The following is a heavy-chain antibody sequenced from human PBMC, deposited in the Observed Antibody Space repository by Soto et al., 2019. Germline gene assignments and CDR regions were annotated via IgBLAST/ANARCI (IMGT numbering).Heavy chain of an antibody. J-gene: IGHJ3*02. Sequence: QVQLQESGPGLVKPSQTLSLSCTVSGVSISSGGCYWSWIRQHPVKGLEWIGYINYTGSTYYNPSLKSRVTISVDTSKNEFSLKMSSMTAADTAVYYCAREFKEFSDAFDIWGQGTMVTVS. CDR3: AREFKEFSDAFDI. V-gene: IGHV4-31*03. CDR2: INYTGST. D-gene: IGHD3-3*01. CDR1: GVSISSGGCY.